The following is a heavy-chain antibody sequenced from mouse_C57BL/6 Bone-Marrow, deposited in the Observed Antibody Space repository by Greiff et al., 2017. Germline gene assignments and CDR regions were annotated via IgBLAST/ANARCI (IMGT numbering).Heavy chain of an antibody. CDR3: ARLGLRRSAWFAY. CDR2: ISDGGSYT. D-gene: IGHD2-4*01. CDR1: GFTFSSYA. V-gene: IGHV5-4*01. Sequence: EVHLVESGGGLVKPGGSLKLSCAASGFTFSSYAMSWVRQTPEKRLEWVATISDGGSYTYYPDNVKGRFTISRDNAKNNLYLQMSHLKSEDTAMYYCARLGLRRSAWFAYWGQGTLVTVSA. J-gene: IGHJ3*01.